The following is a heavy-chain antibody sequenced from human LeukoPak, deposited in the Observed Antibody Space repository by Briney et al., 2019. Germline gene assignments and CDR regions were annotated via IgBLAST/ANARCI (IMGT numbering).Heavy chain of an antibody. CDR1: GGTFSSYA. CDR2: IIPIFGTA. Sequence: SVKVSCKASGGTFSSYAISWVRQAPGQGLEWMGEIIPIFGTANYAQRFQGRVTITADESTSTAYMELSSLRSEDTAVYYCARHPAYYYYGMDVWGQGTTVTVSS. J-gene: IGHJ6*02. V-gene: IGHV1-69*13. CDR3: ARHPAYYYYGMDV.